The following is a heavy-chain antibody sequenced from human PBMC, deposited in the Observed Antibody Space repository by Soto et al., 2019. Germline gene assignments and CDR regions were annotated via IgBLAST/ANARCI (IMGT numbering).Heavy chain of an antibody. J-gene: IGHJ5*02. V-gene: IGHV1-3*01. CDR2: INPDNGNT. CDR1: GYTFTRYT. CDR3: ARGIAAGQLDP. Sequence: ASVKVSCKASGYTFTRYTMNWVRQAPGQRLEWMGWINPDNGNTKSSQKFQDRVIITRDTSASTAYMDLSSLRSEDTAVYYCARGIAAGQLDPWGQGTLVTVSS. D-gene: IGHD6-13*01.